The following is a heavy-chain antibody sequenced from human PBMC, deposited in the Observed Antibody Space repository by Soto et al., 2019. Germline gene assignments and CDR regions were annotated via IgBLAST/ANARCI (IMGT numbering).Heavy chain of an antibody. J-gene: IGHJ6*02. D-gene: IGHD6-13*01. CDR3: ARSYSSSWFVSIGGGYYGMGV. CDR2: IYYSGST. CDR1: GGSISSSSYY. V-gene: IGHV4-39*01. Sequence: PSETLSLTCTVSGGSISSSSYYWGWIRQPPGKGLEWIGSIYYSGSTYYNPSLKSRVTISVDTSKNQFSLKLSSVTAADTAVYYCARSYSSSWFVSIGGGYYGMGVWGQGTTVTVSS.